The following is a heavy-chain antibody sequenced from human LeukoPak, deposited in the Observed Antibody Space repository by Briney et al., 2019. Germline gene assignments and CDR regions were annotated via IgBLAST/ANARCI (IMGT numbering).Heavy chain of an antibody. CDR1: GFTFSGSA. Sequence: GGSLRLSCAASGFTFSGSAMHWVRQASGKGLEWVGRIRSKANSYATAYAASVKGRFTISRDDSKNTAYLQMNSMKTEDTSVYYCTRGVPFDYWGQGTLVTVSS. CDR3: TRGVPFDY. D-gene: IGHD2-8*01. CDR2: IRSKANSYAT. V-gene: IGHV3-73*01. J-gene: IGHJ4*02.